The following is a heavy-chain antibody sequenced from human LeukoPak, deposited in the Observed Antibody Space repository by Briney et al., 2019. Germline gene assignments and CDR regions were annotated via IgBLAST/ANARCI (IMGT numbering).Heavy chain of an antibody. V-gene: IGHV3-9*01. CDR3: AKDMRRWESYHHKSGPFDY. Sequence: GGSLRLSCAASGFTFDDYAMHWVRQVPGKGLEWVSGINWSSGCIGSADSVKGRFTISRDNAKKSLYLEMNSLRVEDTALYYCAKDMRRWESYHHKSGPFDYWGQGSLVTVS. D-gene: IGHD3-16*02. CDR2: INWSSGCI. CDR1: GFTFDDYA. J-gene: IGHJ4*02.